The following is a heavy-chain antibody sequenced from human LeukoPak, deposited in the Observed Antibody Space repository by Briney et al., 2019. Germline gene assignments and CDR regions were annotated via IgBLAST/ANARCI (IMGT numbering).Heavy chain of an antibody. J-gene: IGHJ5*02. Sequence: GASVKVPCKASGYTFTSYAMHWVRQAPGQRLEWMGWINAGNGNTKYSQKFQGRVTITRDTSASTAYMELSSLRSEDTAVYYCAREYYYDSSGPPPVDPWGQGTLVTVSS. CDR2: INAGNGNT. D-gene: IGHD3-22*01. CDR3: AREYYYDSSGPPPVDP. V-gene: IGHV1-3*01. CDR1: GYTFTSYA.